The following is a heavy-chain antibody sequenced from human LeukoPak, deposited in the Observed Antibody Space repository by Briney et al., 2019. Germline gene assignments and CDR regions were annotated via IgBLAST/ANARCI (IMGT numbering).Heavy chain of an antibody. J-gene: IGHJ4*02. D-gene: IGHD6-6*01. Sequence: TGGSLRLSCAASGFTFSFYSMNWVRQAPGKGLEWVSAIGGTNPNTYYADSVKGRFTISRDNSKNTLYLQMNSLRAEDTAVYYCAKDLAARRYFDYWGQGTLVTVSS. V-gene: IGHV3-23*01. CDR2: IGGTNPNT. CDR3: AKDLAARRYFDY. CDR1: GFTFSFYS.